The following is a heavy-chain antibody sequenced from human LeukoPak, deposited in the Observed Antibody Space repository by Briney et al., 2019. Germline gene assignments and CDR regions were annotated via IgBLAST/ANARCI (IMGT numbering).Heavy chain of an antibody. D-gene: IGHD6-19*01. Sequence: PGGSLRLSCAASGFTFTNYAMTWVRQAPGKGLEWVSAISGSGGSTYYADSVKGRFSISRDNSKNTLYLQMNSLRVEDTAVYYRAKEAYIAVAGIIDYWGQGALVTVSS. CDR3: AKEAYIAVAGIIDY. J-gene: IGHJ4*02. V-gene: IGHV3-23*01. CDR1: GFTFTNYA. CDR2: ISGSGGST.